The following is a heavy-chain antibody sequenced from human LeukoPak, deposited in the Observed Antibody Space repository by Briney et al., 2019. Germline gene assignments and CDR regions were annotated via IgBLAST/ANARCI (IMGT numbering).Heavy chain of an antibody. Sequence: GASVKVSCKASGYTFTGYYMHWVRQAPGQGLEWMGWINPNSGGTNYAQKFQGRVTMTRDTSISTACMELSRLRSDDTAVYYCARVNYYDSSGSDEAYFDYWGQGTLVTVSS. CDR1: GYTFTGYY. D-gene: IGHD3-22*01. CDR2: INPNSGGT. J-gene: IGHJ4*02. CDR3: ARVNYYDSSGSDEAYFDY. V-gene: IGHV1-2*02.